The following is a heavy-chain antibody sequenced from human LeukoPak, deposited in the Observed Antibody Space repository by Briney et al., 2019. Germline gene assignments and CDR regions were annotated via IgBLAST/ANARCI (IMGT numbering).Heavy chain of an antibody. Sequence: SETLSLTCTVSGGSISSYYWSWIRQPPGKGLEWIGYIYYSGSTNYNPSLKSRVTISVDTSKNHFSLKLNSVTAADTAVYYCAKPSNYYGSATDAFDFWGQGTMVTVSS. CDR2: IYYSGST. CDR1: GGSISSYY. D-gene: IGHD3-10*01. V-gene: IGHV4-59*12. CDR3: AKPSNYYGSATDAFDF. J-gene: IGHJ3*01.